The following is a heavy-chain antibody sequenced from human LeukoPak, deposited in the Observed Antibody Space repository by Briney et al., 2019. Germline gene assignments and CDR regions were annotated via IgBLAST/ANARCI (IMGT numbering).Heavy chain of an antibody. Sequence: SETLSLTCAVSNYPITSDYYRVWIRQPPGPRLERIGQIFHSGIAHYNPSLKSRVTMSVDTSRSQFSVNLNSVTAADTAVYFCGRAGFGTAYNRFYYYMDVWGKGTTVTVSS. D-gene: IGHD3-16*01. CDR3: GRAGFGTAYNRFYYYMDV. CDR1: NYPITSDYY. V-gene: IGHV4-38-2*01. CDR2: IFHSGIA. J-gene: IGHJ6*03.